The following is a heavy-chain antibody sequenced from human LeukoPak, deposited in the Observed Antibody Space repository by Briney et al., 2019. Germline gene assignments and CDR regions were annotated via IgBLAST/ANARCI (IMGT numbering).Heavy chain of an antibody. D-gene: IGHD3-16*01. CDR1: GYTFTGYY. Sequence: ASVKVSCTASGYTFTGYYMHWVRQAPGQGLEWVARINPNGGGTNYAQKFQGRVTMTRDTSISTAYMELSRLRSDDTAVYYCARGGVLGDAFDIWGQGTMVTVSS. J-gene: IGHJ3*02. V-gene: IGHV1-2*06. CDR2: INPNGGGT. CDR3: ARGGVLGDAFDI.